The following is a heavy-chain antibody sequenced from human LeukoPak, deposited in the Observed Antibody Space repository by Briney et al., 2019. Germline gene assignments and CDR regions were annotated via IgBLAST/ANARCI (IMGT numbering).Heavy chain of an antibody. V-gene: IGHV1-69*13. J-gene: IGHJ3*02. CDR1: GYTFSSYA. D-gene: IGHD3-9*01. CDR2: IIPIVGTA. CDR3: ARERGHKLTGFRAIDI. Sequence: SVKVSCKASGYTFSSYAIHWVRQAPGQGLEWMGGIIPIVGTANDAQKFQGRVTITADESTSTAYMELSSLRSEDTAVYYCARERGHKLTGFRAIDIWGQGTMVTVSS.